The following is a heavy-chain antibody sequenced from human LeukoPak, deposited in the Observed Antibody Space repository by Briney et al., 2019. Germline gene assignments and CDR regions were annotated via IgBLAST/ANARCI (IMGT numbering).Heavy chain of an antibody. CDR1: GYTFTSYG. V-gene: IGHV1-18*01. D-gene: IGHD5-18*01. CDR2: ISAYNGNT. CDR3: ARALVDTAMVFAVAYYMDV. J-gene: IGHJ6*03. Sequence: ASVKVSCKASGYTFTSYGISWVRQAPGQGLEWMGWISAYNGNTNYAQKLQGRVTMTTDTSTSTAYMELRSLRSDDTAVYYCARALVDTAMVFAVAYYMDVWGKGTTVTVSS.